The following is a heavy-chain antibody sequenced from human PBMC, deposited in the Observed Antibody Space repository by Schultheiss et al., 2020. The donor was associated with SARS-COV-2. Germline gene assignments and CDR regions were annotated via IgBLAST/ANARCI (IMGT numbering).Heavy chain of an antibody. Sequence: SETLSLTCTVSGGSISSYYWSWIRQPPGKGLEWIGYIYYSGSTYYNPSLKSRVTISVDTSKNQFSLKLSSVTAADTAVYYCARVGAPDYYDSSGYYAAWGQGTLVTVSS. CDR2: IYYSGST. V-gene: IGHV4-59*04. D-gene: IGHD3-22*01. CDR1: GGSISSYY. CDR3: ARVGAPDYYDSSGYYAA. J-gene: IGHJ5*02.